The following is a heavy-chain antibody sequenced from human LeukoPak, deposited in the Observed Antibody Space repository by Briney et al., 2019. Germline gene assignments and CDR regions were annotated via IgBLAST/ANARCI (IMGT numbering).Heavy chain of an antibody. Sequence: GGSLRLSCAASGFTFSRYWMSWVRQAPGKGLEWAANMKEDGSEKYYVDSVKGRFTISRDNAKNSLYLQMNSLRAEDMAVYYCARAPNRVQNWVDCWGQGTLVTVSS. CDR1: GFTFSRYW. CDR3: ARAPNRVQNWVDC. D-gene: IGHD7-27*01. V-gene: IGHV3-7*01. CDR2: MKEDGSEK. J-gene: IGHJ4*02.